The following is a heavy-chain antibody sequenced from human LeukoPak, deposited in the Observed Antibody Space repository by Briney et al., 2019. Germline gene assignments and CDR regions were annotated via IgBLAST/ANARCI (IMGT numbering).Heavy chain of an antibody. D-gene: IGHD5-18*01. V-gene: IGHV3-48*03. Sequence: GGSLRLSCAASGFRFSSFEMNWVRLAPGKGLEWVSYISSGGRTMYYADSVKGRFTISRDNAKDSLYLHMNSLGAEDTGVYFCARGASWIQLWQFDDWGQGTQVTVSS. CDR1: GFRFSSFE. J-gene: IGHJ4*02. CDR3: ARGASWIQLWQFDD. CDR2: ISSGGRTM.